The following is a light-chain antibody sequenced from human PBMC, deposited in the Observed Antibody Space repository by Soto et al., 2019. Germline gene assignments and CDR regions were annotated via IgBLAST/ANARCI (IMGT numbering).Light chain of an antibody. V-gene: IGKV1-5*01. CDR2: DAF. CDR3: QQYNSYSVT. J-gene: IGKJ1*01. CDR1: QSISSR. Sequence: DIQMTQSPSTLSASVGDRVTITCRASQSISSRFAWYQQKPGKAPKLLIYDAFILESGVPSRFSGSGSGTEFTLTISSLQPDDVATYYCQQYNSYSVTFGQGTKVEIK.